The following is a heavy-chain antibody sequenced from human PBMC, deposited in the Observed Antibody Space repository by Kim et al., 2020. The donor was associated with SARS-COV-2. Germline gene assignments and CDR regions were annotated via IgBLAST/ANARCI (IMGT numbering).Heavy chain of an antibody. D-gene: IGHD6-13*01. V-gene: IGHV3-33*05. Sequence: GGSLRLSCAASGFTFSSYGMHWVRQAPGKGLEWVAVISYDGSNKYYADSVKGRFTISRDNSKNTLYLQMNSLRAEDTAVYYCARPTYSSSWYYYGMDVWGQGTTVTVSS. CDR1: GFTFSSYG. J-gene: IGHJ6*02. CDR2: ISYDGSNK. CDR3: ARPTYSSSWYYYGMDV.